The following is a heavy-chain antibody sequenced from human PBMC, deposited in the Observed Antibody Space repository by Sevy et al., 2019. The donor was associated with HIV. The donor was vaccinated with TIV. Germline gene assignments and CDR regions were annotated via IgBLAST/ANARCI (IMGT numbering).Heavy chain of an antibody. CDR2: IRSKTDGGTT. J-gene: IGHJ3*02. CDR3: ITDLVGATHGAFDI. Sequence: GGSLRLSCAASGFTFSNAWMSWVRQAPGKGLEWVGRIRSKTDGGTTDYAAPVKDRFNISRDDSKHTLYLQMNSIETEDTAVYYCITDLVGATHGAFDIWGQGTMVTVSS. V-gene: IGHV3-15*01. CDR1: GFTFSNAW. D-gene: IGHD1-26*01.